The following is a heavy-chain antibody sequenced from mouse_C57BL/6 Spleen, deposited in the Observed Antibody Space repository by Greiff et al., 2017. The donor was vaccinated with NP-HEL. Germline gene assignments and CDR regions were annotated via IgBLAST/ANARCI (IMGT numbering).Heavy chain of an antibody. V-gene: IGHV5-16*01. CDR3: AREPHYYGSSFFDY. D-gene: IGHD1-1*01. CDR2: INYDGSST. Sequence: EVMLVESEGGLVQPGSSMKLSCTASGFTFSDYYMAWVRQVPEKGLEWVANINYDGSSTYYLDSLKSRFIISRDNAKNILYLQMSSLKSEDTATYYGAREPHYYGSSFFDYWGQGTTLTVSS. J-gene: IGHJ2*01. CDR1: GFTFSDYY.